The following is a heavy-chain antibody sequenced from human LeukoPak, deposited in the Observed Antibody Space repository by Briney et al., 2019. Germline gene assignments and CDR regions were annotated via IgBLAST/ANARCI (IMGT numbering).Heavy chain of an antibody. J-gene: IGHJ3*02. CDR1: GYTFTSYD. D-gene: IGHD3-22*01. CDR3: AREYYYDSSGYYNAFDI. CDR2: MNPNSGNT. V-gene: IGHV1-8*01. Sequence: ASVKVSCKASGYTFTSYDINWVRQATGQGLEWMGWMNPNSGNTGYAQKFQGRVTMTRNTSISTAYMELSSLRSEDTAVYYCAREYYYDSSGYYNAFDIWGQGTMVTVSS.